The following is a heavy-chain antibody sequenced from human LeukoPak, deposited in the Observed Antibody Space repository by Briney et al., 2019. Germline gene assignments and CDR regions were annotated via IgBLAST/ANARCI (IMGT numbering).Heavy chain of an antibody. CDR3: AKPHSGYTSFDF. J-gene: IGHJ4*02. CDR2: ISSSGRNT. Sequence: PGESLRLSCAVSGFIVSSDYMSWVRQAPGKGLEWVSAISSSGRNTYYADSVKGRFTISRDNSKNTLFLQMNSLRAEDTAVYYCAKPHSGYTSFDFWGQGTLVTVSS. D-gene: IGHD3-22*01. V-gene: IGHV3-23*01. CDR1: GFIVSSDY.